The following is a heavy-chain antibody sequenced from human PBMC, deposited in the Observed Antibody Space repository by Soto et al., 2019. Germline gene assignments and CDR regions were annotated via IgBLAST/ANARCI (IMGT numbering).Heavy chain of an antibody. Sequence: GGSLRLSCVASGFTFTDYHMYWVRQAPGKGLEWVSIISNDGSNTYSAESVKGRFTMSRDNSKNTLYLQMNSLRLEDTAIYFCARDRKWATFGVLTYYGIDVWGQVTTVPVS. CDR3: ARDRKWATFGVLTYYGIDV. CDR2: ISNDGSNT. V-gene: IGHV3-30*03. J-gene: IGHJ6*02. D-gene: IGHD3-3*01. CDR1: GFTFTDYH.